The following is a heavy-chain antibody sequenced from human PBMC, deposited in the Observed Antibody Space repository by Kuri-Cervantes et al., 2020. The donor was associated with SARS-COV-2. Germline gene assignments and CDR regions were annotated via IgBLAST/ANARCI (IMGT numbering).Heavy chain of an antibody. V-gene: IGHV4-38-2*02. CDR3: ARQVAVAGHYYFDY. J-gene: IGHJ4*02. CDR2: IYHSGST. Sequence: SETLSLTCTVSGGSISSYYWGWIRQPPGKGLEWIGSIYHSGSTYYNPSLKSRVTISVDTSKNQFSLKLSSVTAADTAVYYCARQVAVAGHYYFDYWGQGTLVTVPS. CDR1: GGSISSYY. D-gene: IGHD6-19*01.